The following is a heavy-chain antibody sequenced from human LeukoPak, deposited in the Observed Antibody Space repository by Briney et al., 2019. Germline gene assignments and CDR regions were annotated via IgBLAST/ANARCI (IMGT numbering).Heavy chain of an antibody. V-gene: IGHV3-23*01. CDR1: GFTFSSYA. CDR2: IPGSGDST. CDR3: AREGPYSTTSTGSV. Sequence: GGSLRLSCAASGFTFSSYAMYWVRQAPGRGLEWVSAIPGSGDSTYYADSVKGRFTISRDNAKNSLFLQMNSLGAEDTAVYYCAREGPYSTTSTGSVWGQGTLVTVSS. D-gene: IGHD6-13*01. J-gene: IGHJ4*02.